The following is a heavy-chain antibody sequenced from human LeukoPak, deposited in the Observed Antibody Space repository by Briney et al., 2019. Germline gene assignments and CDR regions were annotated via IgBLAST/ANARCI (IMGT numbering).Heavy chain of an antibody. CDR2: INPNSGGT. D-gene: IGHD6-19*01. CDR3: ARTYSRGWYGGWFDP. J-gene: IGHJ5*02. Sequence: GASVKVSCKASGYTFTGYYMHWVRQAPGQGLEWMGWINPNSGGTNYAQKFQGRVTMTRDTSISTAYMELSRLRSDDTAVYYCARTYSRGWYGGWFDPWGQGTLVTVSS. V-gene: IGHV1-2*02. CDR1: GYTFTGYY.